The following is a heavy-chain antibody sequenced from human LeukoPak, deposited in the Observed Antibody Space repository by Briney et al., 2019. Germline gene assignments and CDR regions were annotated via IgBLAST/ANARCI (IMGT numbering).Heavy chain of an antibody. CDR2: ISGSGDNT. D-gene: IGHD3-16*01. Sequence: GGSLRLSCAASGFTFSSYAMSWFRQAPGKGLEWVSAISGSGDNTYFADSVKGRFTISRDNSKNTLYLQMRSLRAEDAAVYYCAGNSGGGNDYWGQGTLVTVSS. CDR1: GFTFSSYA. V-gene: IGHV3-23*01. J-gene: IGHJ4*02. CDR3: AGNSGGGNDY.